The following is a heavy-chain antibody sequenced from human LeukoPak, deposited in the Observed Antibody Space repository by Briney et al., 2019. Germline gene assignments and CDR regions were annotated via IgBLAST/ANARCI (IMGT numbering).Heavy chain of an antibody. CDR1: GFTFSSYA. J-gene: IGHJ6*02. Sequence: GGSLRLSCAASGFTFSSYAMHWVRQAPGKGLEWVAVISYDGSNKYYADSVKGRFTISRDNSKNTLYLQMNSLRAEDTAVYYCARDGPTPRRYYYYGMDVWGQGTTVTVSS. V-gene: IGHV3-30-3*01. CDR2: ISYDGSNK. CDR3: ARDGPTPRRYYYYGMDV. D-gene: IGHD1-1*01.